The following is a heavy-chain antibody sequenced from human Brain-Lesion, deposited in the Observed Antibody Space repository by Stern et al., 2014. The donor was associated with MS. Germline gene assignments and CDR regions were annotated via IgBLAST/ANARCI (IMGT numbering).Heavy chain of an antibody. Sequence: QVQLQESGPGLVKPSQPLSLTCTVSGGAVSSGDRYWSWIRQHPEKGLEWIGYISYSGNTYYNPSLESRVTISMDRSKNQFSLKLRSVTAADTAVYYCARVTEFLRFFYPDYWGQGIRVTVSS. CDR2: ISYSGNT. CDR3: ARVTEFLRFFYPDY. D-gene: IGHD3-3*01. V-gene: IGHV4-31*03. CDR1: GGAVSSGDRY. J-gene: IGHJ4*02.